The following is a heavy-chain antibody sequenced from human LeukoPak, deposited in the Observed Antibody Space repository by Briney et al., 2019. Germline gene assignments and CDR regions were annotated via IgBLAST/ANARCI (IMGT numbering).Heavy chain of an antibody. CDR1: GFSLSTSGMC. J-gene: IGHJ4*02. V-gene: IGHV2-70*11. Sequence: SGPALVKPTQTLTLTCTFSGFSLSTSGMCVSWIRQPPGKALEWLARIDWDDDKYYSTSLKTRLTISKDTSKNQVVLTMTNMDPVDTATYYCARILGGSVYFDHWGQGTLVTVSS. CDR3: ARILGGSVYFDH. CDR2: IDWDDDK. D-gene: IGHD1-26*01.